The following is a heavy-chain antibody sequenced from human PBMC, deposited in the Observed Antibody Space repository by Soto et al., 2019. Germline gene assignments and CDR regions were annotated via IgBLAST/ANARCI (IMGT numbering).Heavy chain of an antibody. CDR1: GYTLTELS. CDR3: ATERGLAAAGTSRDYFDY. J-gene: IGHJ4*02. V-gene: IGHV1-24*01. CDR2: FDPEDGET. D-gene: IGHD6-13*01. Sequence: ASVKVSCKVSGYTLTELSMHWVRRAPGKGLEWMGGFDPEDGETIYAQKFQGRVTMTEDTSTDTAYMELSSLRSEDTAVYYCATERGLAAAGTSRDYFDYWGQGTLVTVSS.